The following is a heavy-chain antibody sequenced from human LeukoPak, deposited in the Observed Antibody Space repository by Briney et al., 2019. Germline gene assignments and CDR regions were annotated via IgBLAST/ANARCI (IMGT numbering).Heavy chain of an antibody. CDR3: ARGPRIAVAGTGTYY. CDR1: AYTFTDYF. CDR2: INPSSGGT. D-gene: IGHD6-19*01. V-gene: IGHV1-2*02. Sequence: ASVKVSCKASAYTFTDYFIHWVRQAPGQGLEWMGWINPSSGGTNYAQKFQGRVTMTRDTSISTAYMDLSRLRSDDTAMYYCARGPRIAVAGTGTYYWGQGTLVTVSS. J-gene: IGHJ4*02.